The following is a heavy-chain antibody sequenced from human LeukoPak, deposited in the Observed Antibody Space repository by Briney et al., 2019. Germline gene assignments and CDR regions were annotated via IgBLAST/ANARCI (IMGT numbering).Heavy chain of an antibody. Sequence: GESLRLSCAASGFTFSSYGMHWVRQAPGKGLEWVAVIWYDGSNKYYADSVKGRFTISRDNSKNTLYLQMNSLRAEDTAVYYCARDYYYYYMDVWGKGTTVTVSS. CDR1: GFTFSSYG. CDR2: IWYDGSNK. CDR3: ARDYYYYYMDV. V-gene: IGHV3-33*01. J-gene: IGHJ6*03.